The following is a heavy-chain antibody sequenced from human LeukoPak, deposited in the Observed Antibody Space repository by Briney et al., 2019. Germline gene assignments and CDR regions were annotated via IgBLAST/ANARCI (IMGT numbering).Heavy chain of an antibody. V-gene: IGHV4-30-4*01. CDR3: ARDPAVRGVPFDP. Sequence: SETLSLTCTVSGGSISSGDYYWSWIRQPPGKGLEWIGYIYYSGSTYYNPSLKSRVTISVDTSKNQFSLKLSSVTAADTAVYYCARDPAVRGVPFDPWGQGTLVTVSS. J-gene: IGHJ5*02. CDR1: GGSISSGDYY. D-gene: IGHD3-10*01. CDR2: IYYSGST.